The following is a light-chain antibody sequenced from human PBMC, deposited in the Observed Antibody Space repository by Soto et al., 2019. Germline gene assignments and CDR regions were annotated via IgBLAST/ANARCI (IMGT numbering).Light chain of an antibody. Sequence: DIQMTQSPSTLSASVGDRVTITCRASQSISSWLAWYQQKPGKAPKLLIYDASSLESGVPSRFSGSGSGTEFTLTISSLRPDDFATYYCHQYNSYSRLTFGGGTKVDIK. CDR2: DAS. J-gene: IGKJ4*01. V-gene: IGKV1-5*01. CDR1: QSISSW. CDR3: HQYNSYSRLT.